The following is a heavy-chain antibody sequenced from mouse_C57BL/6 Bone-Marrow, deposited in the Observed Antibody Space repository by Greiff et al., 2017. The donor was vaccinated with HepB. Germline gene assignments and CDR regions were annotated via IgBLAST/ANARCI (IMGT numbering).Heavy chain of an antibody. CDR1: GFTFSDYG. V-gene: IGHV5-17*01. J-gene: IGHJ3*01. CDR3: ARPGDSSGSFAY. CDR2: ISSGSSTI. Sequence: EVKPVESGGGLVKPGGFLKLPCAASGFTFSDYGMHLVRQAPEKGLEWVAYISSGSSTIYYADTVKGRFTISRDNAKNTLFLQMTSLRSEDTAMYYCARPGDSSGSFAYWGQGTLVTVSA. D-gene: IGHD3-2*02.